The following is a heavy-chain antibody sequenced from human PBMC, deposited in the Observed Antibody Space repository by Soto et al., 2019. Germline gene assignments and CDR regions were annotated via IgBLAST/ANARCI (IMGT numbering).Heavy chain of an antibody. CDR1: GFTFSSYA. Sequence: LRLSCAASGFTFSSYAMHWVRQAPGKGLEYVSAISSNGGSTYYADSVNCRFTISTDNSKNTLYLQMGSLRAEDMAVYYCARGDYGDYVSPSDYWGEGSLVNVSS. CDR2: ISSNGGST. D-gene: IGHD4-17*01. J-gene: IGHJ4*02. CDR3: ARGDYGDYVSPSDY. V-gene: IGHV3-64*02.